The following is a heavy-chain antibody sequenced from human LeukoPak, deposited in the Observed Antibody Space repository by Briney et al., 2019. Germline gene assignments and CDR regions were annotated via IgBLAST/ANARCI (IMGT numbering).Heavy chain of an antibody. CDR2: FYYRVSV. CDR3: ARTLSYRLHLGYMDV. CDR1: SVSISTHY. V-gene: IGHV4-59*11. D-gene: IGHD4-11*01. Sequence: SETLSLTCTVASVSISTHYWSWVRQHPGRGMGWVGYFYYRVSVNYNPSLKSRLTISVDTSKNQFSLKLTSVTAADTAVYYCARTLSYRLHLGYMDVWGKGTTVTVSS. J-gene: IGHJ6*03.